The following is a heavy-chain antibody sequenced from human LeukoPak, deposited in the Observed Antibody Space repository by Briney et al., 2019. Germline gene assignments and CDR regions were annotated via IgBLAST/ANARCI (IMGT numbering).Heavy chain of an antibody. CDR3: TRTGSSGWYSLDYFDY. D-gene: IGHD6-19*01. V-gene: IGHV3-49*04. CDR1: GFTFGDYA. Sequence: PGGPLRLSCTTSGFTFGDYAMTWVRQAPGKGLEWVSFIRSKANGGTTEYAASVKGRFTISRDDSKSIAYLQMNSLKTEDTAVYYCTRTGSSGWYSLDYFDYWGQGTLVTVSS. J-gene: IGHJ4*02. CDR2: IRSKANGGTT.